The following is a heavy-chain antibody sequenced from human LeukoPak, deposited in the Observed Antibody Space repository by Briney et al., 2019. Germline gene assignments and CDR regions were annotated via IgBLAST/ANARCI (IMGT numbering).Heavy chain of an antibody. CDR1: GGSISSSSYY. D-gene: IGHD5-12*01. Sequence: SETLSLTCTVSGGSISSSSYYWGWLRQPPGKGLEWVGSIYYSGSTYYNPSLKSRVTISVDTSKNQFSLKLSSVTAADTAAYYCAITEIVATIKGWYFDYWGQGTLVTVSS. CDR3: AITEIVATIKGWYFDY. CDR2: IYYSGST. J-gene: IGHJ4*02. V-gene: IGHV4-39*07.